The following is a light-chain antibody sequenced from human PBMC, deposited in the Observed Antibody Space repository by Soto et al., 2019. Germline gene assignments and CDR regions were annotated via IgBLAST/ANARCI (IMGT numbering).Light chain of an antibody. CDR3: QQRCNWPPVT. J-gene: IGKJ4*01. CDR2: DAS. Sequence: EIVLTQSPATLSLSPGERATLSCRASQSVSGCLAWYQQKPGQAPRLLIYDASNRATGIPARVSGSGSGTDFTLTISSLEPEDCAVYYCQQRCNWPPVTFGGGTKVEIK. CDR1: QSVSGC. V-gene: IGKV3-11*01.